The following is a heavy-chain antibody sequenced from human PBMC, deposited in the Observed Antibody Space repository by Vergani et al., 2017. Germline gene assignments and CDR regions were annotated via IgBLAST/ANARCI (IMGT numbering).Heavy chain of an antibody. Sequence: QVQLVQSGAEVKKPGASVKVSCKASGYTFTGYYMHWVRQAPGQGLEWMGDIVPVFGTPTYAQKFQGRVTITADESTSTAYMELSSLRSEDTAVYYCARYYYDSSGYPVSEFDYWGQGTLVTVSS. CDR2: IVPVFGTP. CDR3: ARYYYDSSGYPVSEFDY. J-gene: IGHJ4*02. D-gene: IGHD3-22*01. V-gene: IGHV1-69*01. CDR1: GYTFTGYY.